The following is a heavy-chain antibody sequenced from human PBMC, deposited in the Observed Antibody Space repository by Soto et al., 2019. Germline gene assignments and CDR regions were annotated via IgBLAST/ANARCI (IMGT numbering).Heavy chain of an antibody. CDR3: ARKGYSYGLLVALFDY. D-gene: IGHD5-18*01. V-gene: IGHV3-74*01. CDR1: GFTFSSYW. Sequence: GGSLRLSCAASGFTFSSYWMHWVRQAPGKGLVWVSRINSDGSSTSYADSVKGRFTISRDNAKNTLYLQMNSLRAEDTAVYYCARKGYSYGLLVALFDYWGQGTLVTVSS. J-gene: IGHJ4*02. CDR2: INSDGSST.